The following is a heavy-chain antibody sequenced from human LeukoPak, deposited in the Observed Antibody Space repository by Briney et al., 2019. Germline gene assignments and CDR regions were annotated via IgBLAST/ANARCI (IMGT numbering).Heavy chain of an antibody. V-gene: IGHV1-8*01. CDR1: VYTFTSYD. D-gene: IGHD6-13*01. Sequence: GASVTVSCKSPVYTFTSYDINWVRQATGQGLEWMGWMNPNSGNTGYAQKFQGRVTMTRNTSISTAYMELSSLRSEDTAVYYCARERSSSWSNRGLDYWGQGTLVTVSS. CDR3: ARERSSSWSNRGLDY. J-gene: IGHJ4*02. CDR2: MNPNSGNT.